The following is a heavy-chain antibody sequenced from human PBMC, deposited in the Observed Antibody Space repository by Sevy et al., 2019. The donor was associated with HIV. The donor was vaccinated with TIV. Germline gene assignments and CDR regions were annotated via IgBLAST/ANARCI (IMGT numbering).Heavy chain of an antibody. CDR2: ISYDGSNK. CDR1: GFTFSSYG. D-gene: IGHD6-19*01. CDR3: AKGGQWLVRDWFDP. V-gene: IGHV3-30*18. Sequence: GGSLRLSCAASGFTFSSYGMHWVRQAPGKGLDWVTVISYDGSNKYYADSGKGRFTISRDNSKNTLYLQMNSLRVEDTAVYYCAKGGQWLVRDWFDPWGQGTLVTVSS. J-gene: IGHJ5*02.